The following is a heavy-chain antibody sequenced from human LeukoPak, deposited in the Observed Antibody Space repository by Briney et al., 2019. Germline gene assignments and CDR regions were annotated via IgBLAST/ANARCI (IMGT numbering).Heavy chain of an antibody. CDR1: GFTFSSYA. D-gene: IGHD6-19*01. CDR2: ISGSVGST. J-gene: IGHJ4*02. Sequence: GGSLRLSCAASGFTFSSYAMSWVRQAPGKGLEWVSAISGSVGSTYYADSVKGRFTISRDNSKNTLSLQVNTLRAEDTAVYYCARASGIYGSGWYFDYWGQGTLVTVSS. V-gene: IGHV3-23*01. CDR3: ARASGIYGSGWYFDY.